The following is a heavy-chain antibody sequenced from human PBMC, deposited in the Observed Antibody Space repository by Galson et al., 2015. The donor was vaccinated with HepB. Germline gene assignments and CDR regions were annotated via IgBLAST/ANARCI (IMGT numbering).Heavy chain of an antibody. Sequence: QSGAEVKKPGESLKISCKGSGYSFTSYWIGWVRQMPGKGLEWMGIIYPGDSDTRYSPSFQGPVTISADKSISTAYLQWSSLKASDTAMYYCARRAYSSSWFTKPFDYWGQGTLVTVSS. V-gene: IGHV5-51*01. CDR1: GYSFTSYW. CDR3: ARRAYSSSWFTKPFDY. CDR2: IYPGDSDT. J-gene: IGHJ4*02. D-gene: IGHD6-13*01.